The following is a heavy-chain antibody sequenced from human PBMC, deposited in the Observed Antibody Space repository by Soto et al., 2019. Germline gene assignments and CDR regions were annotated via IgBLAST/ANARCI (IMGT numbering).Heavy chain of an antibody. V-gene: IGHV3-23*01. J-gene: IGHJ5*02. CDR2: ISGSGTTI. CDR1: GFTFSSYS. CDR3: ARHPERIAQIGWFDP. D-gene: IGHD6-13*01. Sequence: GGSLRLSCAASGFTFSSYSMSWVRQAPGKGLEWVSSISGSGTTIYYADSVKGRFTISRDNSKNTLSLQMNSLRAEDTAVYYCARHPERIAQIGWFDPWGQGTLVTVSS.